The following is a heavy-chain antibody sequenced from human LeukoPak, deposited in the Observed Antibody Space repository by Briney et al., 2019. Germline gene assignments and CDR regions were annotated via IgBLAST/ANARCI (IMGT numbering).Heavy chain of an antibody. V-gene: IGHV4-34*01. Sequence: SETLSLTCAVYAGSSSGNYWSCGRHPPEERREWRGEINHSGSTNYNTSPTSRVAISVDTSKNQFSLKLSSVTAADTGVYCCATVSEKWEHYFDYWGQGSLVSVCS. CDR1: AGSSSGNY. D-gene: IGHD1-26*01. J-gene: IGHJ4*02. CDR2: INHSGST. CDR3: ATVSEKWEHYFDY.